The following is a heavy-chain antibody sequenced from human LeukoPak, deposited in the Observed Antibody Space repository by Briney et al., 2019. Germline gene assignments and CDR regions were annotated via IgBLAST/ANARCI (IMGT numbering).Heavy chain of an antibody. CDR1: GGSISSYY. J-gene: IGHJ4*02. V-gene: IGHV4-4*07. Sequence: SETLSLTCTVSGGSISSYYWSWIRQPAGKGLEWIGRIYTSGSTNYSPSLKSRVTMSVDTSKNQFSLKLSSVTAADTAVYYCARMGRHGSGSYGTGVDYWGQGTLVTVSS. CDR3: ARMGRHGSGSYGTGVDY. D-gene: IGHD3-10*01. CDR2: IYTSGST.